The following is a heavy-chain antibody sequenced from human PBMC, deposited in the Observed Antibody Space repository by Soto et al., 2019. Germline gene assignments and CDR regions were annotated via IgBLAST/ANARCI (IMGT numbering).Heavy chain of an antibody. J-gene: IGHJ6*02. CDR2: ITEDGGGT. V-gene: IGHV3-23*01. CDR1: GFTFSSYA. Sequence: QHGGSLRLSCAASGFTFSSYAMTWVRQAPGKGLEWVSAITEDGGGTYYADSVKGRFTISRDNSKNTLYLQMNSLRAEDTAIFYCAKGRNGVDVWGQGTTVTV. CDR3: AKGRNGVDV.